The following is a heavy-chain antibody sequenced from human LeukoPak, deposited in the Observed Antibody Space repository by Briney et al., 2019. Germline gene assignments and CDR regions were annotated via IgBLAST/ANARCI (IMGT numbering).Heavy chain of an antibody. V-gene: IGHV3-74*01. CDR2: INSDGSST. D-gene: IGHD6-19*01. J-gene: IGHJ4*02. Sequence: VGSLRLSCAASGFTFSSYGMHWVRQAPGKGLVWVSRINSDGSSTSYADSVKGRFTISRDNAKNTLYLQMNSLRAEDTAVYYCAREVAVAGTLVDYWGQGTLVTVSS. CDR1: GFTFSSYG. CDR3: AREVAVAGTLVDY.